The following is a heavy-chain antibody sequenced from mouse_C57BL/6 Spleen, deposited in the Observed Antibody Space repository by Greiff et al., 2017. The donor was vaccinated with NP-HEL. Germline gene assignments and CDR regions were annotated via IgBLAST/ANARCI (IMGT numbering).Heavy chain of an antibody. D-gene: IGHD1-2*01. CDR3: ARGLYPYYAMDY. CDR1: GYSITSGYY. CDR2: ISYDGSN. V-gene: IGHV3-6*01. Sequence: ESGPGLVKPSQSLSLTCSVTGYSITSGYYWNWIRQFPGNKLEWMGYISYDGSNNYNPSLKNRISITRDTSKNQFFLKLNSVTTEDTATYYCARGLYPYYAMDYWGQGTSVTVSS. J-gene: IGHJ4*01.